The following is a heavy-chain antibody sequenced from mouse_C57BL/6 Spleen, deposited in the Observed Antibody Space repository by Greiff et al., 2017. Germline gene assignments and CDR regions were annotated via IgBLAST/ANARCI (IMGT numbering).Heavy chain of an antibody. V-gene: IGHV1-72*01. J-gene: IGHJ3*01. D-gene: IGHD2-4*01. CDR2: IDPNSGGT. Sequence: QVQLQQPGAELVKPGASVKLSCKASGYTFTSYWMHWVKQRPGRGLEWIGRIDPNSGGTKYNEKFKSKATLTVDKPSSTAYMQLSSLTSEDSAVYYCAIYDYDVGAWCAYWGKGTLVTVSA. CDR1: GYTFTSYW. CDR3: AIYDYDVGAWCAY.